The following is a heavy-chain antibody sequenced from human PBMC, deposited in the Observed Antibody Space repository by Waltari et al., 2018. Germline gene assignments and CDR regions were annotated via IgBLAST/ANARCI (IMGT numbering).Heavy chain of an antibody. CDR1: GFTFSSYA. J-gene: IGHJ4*02. V-gene: IGHV3-30-3*01. Sequence: QVQLVESGGGVVQPGRSLRLSCAASGFTFSSYAMHWVRQAPGKGLEWVAVISYDGSNKYYADSVKGRFTISRDNSKNTLCLQMNSLRAEDTAVYYCARDPGGGRAAAPYYFDYWGQGTLVTVSS. CDR2: ISYDGSNK. CDR3: ARDPGGGRAAAPYYFDY. D-gene: IGHD6-13*01.